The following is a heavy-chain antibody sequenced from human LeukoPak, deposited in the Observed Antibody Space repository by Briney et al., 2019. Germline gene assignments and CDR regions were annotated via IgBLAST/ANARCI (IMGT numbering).Heavy chain of an antibody. CDR3: ARDPGHSGYDLDY. D-gene: IGHD5-12*01. V-gene: IGHV3-66*01. Sequence: GGSLRLSCAASGFTVSSNYMSWVRQAPGKGLEWVSVIYSGGSTYYADSVKGRFTISRDNSKNTLYLQMNSLRAEDTAVYYCARDPGHSGYDLDYWGQGTLVTVSS. J-gene: IGHJ4*02. CDR1: GFTVSSNY. CDR2: IYSGGST.